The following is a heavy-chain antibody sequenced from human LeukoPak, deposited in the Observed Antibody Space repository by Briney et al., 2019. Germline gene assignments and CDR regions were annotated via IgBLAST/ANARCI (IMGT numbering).Heavy chain of an antibody. J-gene: IGHJ5*02. D-gene: IGHD3-16*01. V-gene: IGHV1-18*04. CDR2: ISAYKGNT. CDR1: GYTFISYG. Sequence: SVTVSCKASGYTFISYGISWVRQAPGQGLEWMGWISAYKGNTKYAEKFQGRVTMTTDTATSTAYMELRSLRSDDTAVYYCARVRGRTNWFDPWGQGTLVTVSS. CDR3: ARVRGRTNWFDP.